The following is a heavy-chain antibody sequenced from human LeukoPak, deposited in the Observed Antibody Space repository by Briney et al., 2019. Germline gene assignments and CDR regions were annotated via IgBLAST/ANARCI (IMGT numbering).Heavy chain of an antibody. CDR3: ARDPGLRLDF. V-gene: IGHV3-33*01. D-gene: IGHD3-16*01. CDR1: GFTFSDYA. J-gene: IGHJ4*02. CDR2: IWYDGSNE. Sequence: PGGSLRLSCAVSGFTFSDYAMHWVRQAPGKGLEWVAVIWYDGSNEYYSDSVKGRFAISKDNSKNTLYLQMNSLRAEDTAVYFCARDPGLRLDFWGQGTLLIVSS.